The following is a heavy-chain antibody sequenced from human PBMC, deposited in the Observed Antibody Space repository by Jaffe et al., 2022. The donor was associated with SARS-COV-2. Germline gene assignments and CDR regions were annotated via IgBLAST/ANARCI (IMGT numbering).Heavy chain of an antibody. Sequence: QLQLQESGPGLVKPSETLSLTCTVSGGSISSSSYYWGWIRQPPGKGLEWIGSIYYSGSTYYNPSLKSRVTISVDTSKNQFSLKLSSVTAADTAVYYCARSRPAAMGYMDVWGKGTTVTVSS. CDR3: ARSRPAAMGYMDV. J-gene: IGHJ6*03. D-gene: IGHD2-2*01. V-gene: IGHV4-39*01. CDR2: IYYSGST. CDR1: GGSISSSSYY.